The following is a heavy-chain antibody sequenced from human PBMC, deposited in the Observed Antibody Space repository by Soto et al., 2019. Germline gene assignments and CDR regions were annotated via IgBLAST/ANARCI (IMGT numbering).Heavy chain of an antibody. CDR2: ICDGGST. Sequence: SETLSLTCTVSGGYVTSSSYYCTWIRQPPGKGLEWIGYICDGGSTKDIPSLKSRVNISVDTSKKQFSLKLSSVTAADTAVYYCASDYGDHTFDYWGQGTLVTVSS. CDR1: GGYVTSSSYY. CDR3: ASDYGDHTFDY. J-gene: IGHJ4*02. V-gene: IGHV4-61*01. D-gene: IGHD4-17*01.